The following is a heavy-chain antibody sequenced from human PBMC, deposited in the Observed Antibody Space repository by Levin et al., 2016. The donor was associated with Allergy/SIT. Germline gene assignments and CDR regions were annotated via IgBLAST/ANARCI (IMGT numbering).Heavy chain of an antibody. J-gene: IGHJ6*02. CDR1: GFTFGDYA. CDR2: IRSKTYGGTT. Sequence: GESLKISCTASGFTFGDYAMSWFRQAPGKGLEWVGFIRSKTYGGTTEYAASVKGRFTISRDDSKSIAYLQMNSLKTEDTAVYYCTRDLCPYCDSDYYYGMDVWGQGTTVTVSS. CDR3: TRDLCPYCDSDYYYGMDV. D-gene: IGHD2/OR15-2a*01. V-gene: IGHV3-49*03.